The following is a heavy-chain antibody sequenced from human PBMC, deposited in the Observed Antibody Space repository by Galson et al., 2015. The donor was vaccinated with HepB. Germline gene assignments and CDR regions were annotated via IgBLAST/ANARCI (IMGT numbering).Heavy chain of an antibody. CDR2: ISAYSGKT. J-gene: IGHJ3*02. CDR1: GYTFTNYG. Sequence: SVKVSCKASGYTFTNYGICWVRQAPGQGLEWMGWISAYSGKTNYAQKLQGRVTMTTDTSTGTAYMELRSLKSDDTAVYYCARGWQLLGGWNDVSDIWGQGTMVAVSS. CDR3: ARGWQLLGGWNDVSDI. V-gene: IGHV1-18*01. D-gene: IGHD4-23*01.